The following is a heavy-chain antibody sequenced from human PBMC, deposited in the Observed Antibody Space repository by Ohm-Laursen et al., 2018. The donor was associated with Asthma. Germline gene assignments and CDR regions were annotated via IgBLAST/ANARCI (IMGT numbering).Heavy chain of an antibody. J-gene: IGHJ4*02. D-gene: IGHD6-13*01. CDR1: GGSFSGYY. CDR2: INHSGST. CDR3: AREDAANAPFGY. V-gene: IGHV4-34*01. Sequence: SETLSLTCAVYGGSFSGYYWSWIRQPPGKGLEWIGEINHSGSTNYNPSLKSRVTISVDTSKNQFSLKLSSVTAADTAVYYCAREDAANAPFGYWGQGTLVTVSS.